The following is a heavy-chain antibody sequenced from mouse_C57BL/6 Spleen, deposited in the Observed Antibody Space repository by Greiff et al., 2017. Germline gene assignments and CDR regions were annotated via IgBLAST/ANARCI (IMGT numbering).Heavy chain of an antibody. CDR3: TVYGSSPYWYFDV. Sequence: QVQLQQSGAELVRPGASVTLSCKASGYTFTDYEMHWVKQTPVHGLEWIGAIDPETGGTAYNQKFKGKAILTADKSSSTAYMELRSLTSEDSAVYYCTVYGSSPYWYFDVWGTGTTVTVSS. CDR2: IDPETGGT. CDR1: GYTFTDYE. V-gene: IGHV1-15*01. J-gene: IGHJ1*03. D-gene: IGHD1-1*01.